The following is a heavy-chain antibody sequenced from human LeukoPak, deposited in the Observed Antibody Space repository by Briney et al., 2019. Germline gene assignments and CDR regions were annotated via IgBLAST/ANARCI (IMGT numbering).Heavy chain of an antibody. CDR2: IYYSGST. CDR1: GGSISSGSYY. D-gene: IGHD5-18*01. Sequence: PSQTLSLTCTVSGGSISSGSYYWGWIRQPPGKGLEWIGSIYYSGSTYYNPSLKSRVTISVDTSKNQFSLKLSSVTAADTAVYYCARAPAMGHDYWGQGTLVTVSS. CDR3: ARAPAMGHDY. J-gene: IGHJ4*02. V-gene: IGHV4-39*07.